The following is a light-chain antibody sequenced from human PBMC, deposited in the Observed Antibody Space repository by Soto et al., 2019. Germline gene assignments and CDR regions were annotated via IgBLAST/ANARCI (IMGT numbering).Light chain of an antibody. Sequence: QSALTQPPSASGSPGQSVTIYCIGTSXDVGNYNYVSWYQQHPGKAPKLMIYEVSKRPSGVPDRFSGSKSGNTASLTVSGLQTDDEADYYCSSYAGSNNYVFGTGTKVTVL. J-gene: IGLJ1*01. CDR1: SXDVGNYNY. CDR2: EVS. V-gene: IGLV2-8*01. CDR3: SSYAGSNNYV.